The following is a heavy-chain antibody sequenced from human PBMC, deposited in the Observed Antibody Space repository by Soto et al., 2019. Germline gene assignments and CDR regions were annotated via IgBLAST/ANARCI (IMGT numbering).Heavy chain of an antibody. Sequence: QVPLVRSGAEVKKPGSSVKVSCKASGGTFSSYAISWVRQAPGQGLEWMGGIIPIFGTANYAQKFQGRVTITADESTSTAYMELSSLRSEDTAVYYCARGPLTGYPYYYYGMDVWGQGTTVTVSS. CDR3: ARGPLTGYPYYYYGMDV. CDR2: IIPIFGTA. J-gene: IGHJ6*02. CDR1: GGTFSSYA. V-gene: IGHV1-69*01. D-gene: IGHD3-9*01.